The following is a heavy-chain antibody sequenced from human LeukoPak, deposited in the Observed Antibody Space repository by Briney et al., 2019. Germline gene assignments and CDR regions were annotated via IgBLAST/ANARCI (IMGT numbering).Heavy chain of an antibody. J-gene: IGHJ3*02. CDR3: ARSVFVRSVLRFLEWDAIDAFDI. Sequence: SETLSLTCTVSGGSISSGGYYWSWIRQHPGKGLEWIGYIYYSGSTYYNPSLKSRVTISVDTSKNQFSLKLSSVTAADTAVYYCARSVFVRSVLRFLEWDAIDAFDIWGQGTMVTVSS. CDR1: GGSISSGGYY. V-gene: IGHV4-61*08. CDR2: IYYSGST. D-gene: IGHD3-3*01.